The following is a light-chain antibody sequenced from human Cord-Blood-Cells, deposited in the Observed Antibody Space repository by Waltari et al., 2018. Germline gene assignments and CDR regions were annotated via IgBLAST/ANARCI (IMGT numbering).Light chain of an antibody. CDR3: CSYAGSYPWV. CDR2: DVS. J-gene: IGLJ3*02. V-gene: IGLV2-11*01. Sequence: QSALTQPSSVSGSPGQSVTISCTGTSRDVGGYNYVSWYQQHPGKAPKLMIYDVSKRPSGVPDRFSGSKSGNTASLTISGLQAEDEADYYCCSYAGSYPWVFGGGTKLTVL. CDR1: SRDVGGYNY.